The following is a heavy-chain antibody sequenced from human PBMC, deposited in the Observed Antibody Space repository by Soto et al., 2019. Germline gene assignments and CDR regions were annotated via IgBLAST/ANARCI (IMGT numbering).Heavy chain of an antibody. D-gene: IGHD3-22*01. CDR2: IILIFGTA. Sequence: GASVKVSCKASGGALSIYAISWVRQAPGQGLEWMGGIILIFGTANFAQKFQGRVTINADKSTTTAYMELSSPRSEETAVYYCAENYDSSGYCTSDYYYGLDVWGQGTTVTV. CDR3: AENYDSSGYCTSDYYYGLDV. J-gene: IGHJ6*02. V-gene: IGHV1-69*06. CDR1: GGALSIYA.